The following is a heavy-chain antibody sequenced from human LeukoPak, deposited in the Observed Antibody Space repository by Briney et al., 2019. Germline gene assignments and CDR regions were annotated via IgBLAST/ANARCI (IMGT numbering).Heavy chain of an antibody. J-gene: IGHJ4*02. CDR3: ARVTYYDYVWGSYRYPLYFDY. CDR1: GFTFSSYA. D-gene: IGHD3-16*02. V-gene: IGHV3-23*01. CDR2: ISGSGSST. Sequence: GGSLRLSCAASGFTFSSYAMNWVRQAPGKGLEWVSAISGSGSSTYYADSVKGRFTISRDNSKNTLYLQMNSLRAEDTAVYYCARVTYYDYVWGSYRYPLYFDYWGQGTLVTVSS.